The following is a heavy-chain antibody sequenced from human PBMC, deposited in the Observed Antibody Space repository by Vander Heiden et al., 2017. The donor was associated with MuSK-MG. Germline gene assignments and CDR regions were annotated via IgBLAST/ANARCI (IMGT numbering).Heavy chain of an antibody. CDR1: GFTFSSYA. J-gene: IGHJ4*02. Sequence: EVQLLESGGGLVQPGGSLRLSCAASGFTFSSYAMSWVRQAPGKGLEWVSAISGSGGSTYDSDSVKGRFTISRDNSKNTLYLQINSLRAEDTAVYCCAGWQQLVLVDYWGQGTLVTVSS. CDR2: ISGSGGST. V-gene: IGHV3-23*01. CDR3: AGWQQLVLVDY. D-gene: IGHD6-13*01.